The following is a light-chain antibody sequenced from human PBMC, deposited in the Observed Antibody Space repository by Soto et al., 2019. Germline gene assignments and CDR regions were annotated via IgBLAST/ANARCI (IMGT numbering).Light chain of an antibody. CDR2: EVI. Sequence: QSALTQPASVSGSPGQSITISCTGTSSDVGGYDYVSWYQQYQGKAPKVMICEVINRPSGVSNRLSGSKPGNTASLTTSGLQAEDEADYYCSSYTIRNTLVFGTGTKVTVL. CDR1: SSDVGGYDY. V-gene: IGLV2-14*01. CDR3: SSYTIRNTLV. J-gene: IGLJ1*01.